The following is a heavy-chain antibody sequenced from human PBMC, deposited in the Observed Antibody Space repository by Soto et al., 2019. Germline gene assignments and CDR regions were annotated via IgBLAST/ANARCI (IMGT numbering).Heavy chain of an antibody. CDR3: ARIVVVAAEPYYYYGMDV. J-gene: IGHJ6*02. V-gene: IGHV2-26*01. D-gene: IGHD2-15*01. Sequence: GSGPTLVNPTETLTLTCIVSGFSFSNTKMGVSWIRQPPGKALEWLAYIFSSDEKSYCTSLKSRLTISKDTSKSQVVLTMTNMDPVDTATYYCARIVVVAAEPYYYYGMDVWGQGTTVTVSS. CDR1: GFSFSNTKMG. CDR2: IFSSDEK.